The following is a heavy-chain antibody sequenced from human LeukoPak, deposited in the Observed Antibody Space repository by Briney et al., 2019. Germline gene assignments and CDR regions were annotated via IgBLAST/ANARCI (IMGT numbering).Heavy chain of an antibody. V-gene: IGHV1-69*05. CDR3: ARDSRIAAAGTYLDP. D-gene: IGHD6-13*01. J-gene: IGHJ5*02. CDR2: IIPIFGTA. Sequence: SVKVSCKASGGTFSSYAISWVRQAPGQGLEWMGGIIPIFGTANYAQKFQGRVTMTRDTSISTVYMELSRLRSADTAVYYCARDSRIAAAGTYLDPWGQGTLVTVSS. CDR1: GGTFSSYA.